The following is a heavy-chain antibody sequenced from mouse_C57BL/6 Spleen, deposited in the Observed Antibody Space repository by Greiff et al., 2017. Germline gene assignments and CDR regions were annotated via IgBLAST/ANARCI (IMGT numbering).Heavy chain of an antibody. CDR1: GYTFTDYE. V-gene: IGHV1-15*01. Sequence: VQLQQSGAELVRPGASVTLSCKASGYTFTDYEMHWVKQTPVHGLEWIGAIDPETGGTAYNQKFKGKAILTADKSSSTAYMELRSLTSEDSAVYYCTRPHYYGSSYPFAYWGQGTLVTVSA. CDR3: TRPHYYGSSYPFAY. J-gene: IGHJ3*01. CDR2: IDPETGGT. D-gene: IGHD1-1*01.